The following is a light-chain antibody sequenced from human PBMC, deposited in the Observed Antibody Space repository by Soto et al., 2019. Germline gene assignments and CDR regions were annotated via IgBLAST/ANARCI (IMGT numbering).Light chain of an antibody. Sequence: DIQMTQSPSSLSASVGDRVTITCRASQGISNDLAWYQQKPWKVPKLLIYAASTLQSGVPSRFSGSGSGTDFTLTISSLQPEDVASYYCQKYNSAPRTFGQGTKVEIK. V-gene: IGKV1-27*01. J-gene: IGKJ1*01. CDR1: QGISND. CDR2: AAS. CDR3: QKYNSAPRT.